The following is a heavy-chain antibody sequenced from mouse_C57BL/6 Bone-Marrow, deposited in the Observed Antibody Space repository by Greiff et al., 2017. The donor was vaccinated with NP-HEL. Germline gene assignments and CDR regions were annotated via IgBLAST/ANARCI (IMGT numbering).Heavy chain of an antibody. CDR3: ARRGYGNCAWFAY. J-gene: IGHJ3*01. CDR2: IYPRRGNT. V-gene: IGHV1-81*01. Sequence: QVQLQQSGAELARPGASVKLSCKASGYTFTSSGISWVKQRTGQGLEWIGEIYPRRGNTYYNEKFKGKATLTAGKASSTAYMELRSLTSEDSAVYFCARRGYGNCAWFAYWGQGTLVTVSA. CDR1: GYTFTSSG. D-gene: IGHD2-10*02.